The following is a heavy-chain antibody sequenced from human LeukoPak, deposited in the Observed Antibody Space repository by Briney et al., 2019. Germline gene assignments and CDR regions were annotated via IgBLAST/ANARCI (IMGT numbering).Heavy chain of an antibody. CDR2: IFYSGST. CDR1: GGSISTSNYY. V-gene: IGHV4-39*07. Sequence: SETLSLTCTVSGGSISTSNYYWGWIRQPPGKGLEWIGNIFYSGSTYYSPSLKSRVTISLDTSRNQFSLKLSSVTAADTAVYYCARDAGYYDSSGPLDYWGQGTLVTVSS. D-gene: IGHD3-22*01. J-gene: IGHJ4*02. CDR3: ARDAGYYDSSGPLDY.